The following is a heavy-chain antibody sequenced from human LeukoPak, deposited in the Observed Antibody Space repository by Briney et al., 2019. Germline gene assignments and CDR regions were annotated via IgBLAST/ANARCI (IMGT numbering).Heavy chain of an antibody. V-gene: IGHV4-39*01. CDR2: IYYSGST. J-gene: IGHJ4*02. Sequence: SETLSLTCTVSGGSISGSFYYWGWIRRPPGKGLEWIGSIYYSGSTYYNPSLRSRVTISVDTSKNQFSLNLSSVTAADTVVYYCARRGLIDYWGQGTLVTVSS. CDR1: GGSISGSFYY. CDR3: ARRGLIDY. D-gene: IGHD3/OR15-3a*01.